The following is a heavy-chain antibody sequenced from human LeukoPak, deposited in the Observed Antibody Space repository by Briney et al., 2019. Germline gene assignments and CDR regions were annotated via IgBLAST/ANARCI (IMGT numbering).Heavy chain of an antibody. CDR1: GFTFSNAW. Sequence: GGSLRLSCAASGFTFSNAWMSWVRQAPGKGLEWVGRIKSKTDGGTTDYAAPVKGRFTISRDDSKNTLYLQMNSLKTEDTAVYYCTTRTYCGGDCLDYWGQGTLVTVSS. V-gene: IGHV3-15*01. D-gene: IGHD2-21*01. CDR2: IKSKTDGGTT. CDR3: TTRTYCGGDCLDY. J-gene: IGHJ4*02.